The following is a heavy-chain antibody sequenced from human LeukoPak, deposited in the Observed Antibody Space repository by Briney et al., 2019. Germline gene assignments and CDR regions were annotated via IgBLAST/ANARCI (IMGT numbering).Heavy chain of an antibody. CDR2: INHSGST. D-gene: IGHD2-2*02. Sequence: SETLSLTCAVYGGSFSGYYWSWIRQPPGKGLEWIGEINHSGSTNYNPSLKSRVTISVDTSKNQFSLKPSSVTAADTAVYYCASRYCSSTSCYSFDYWGQGTLVTVSS. CDR1: GGSFSGYY. V-gene: IGHV4-34*01. J-gene: IGHJ4*02. CDR3: ASRYCSSTSCYSFDY.